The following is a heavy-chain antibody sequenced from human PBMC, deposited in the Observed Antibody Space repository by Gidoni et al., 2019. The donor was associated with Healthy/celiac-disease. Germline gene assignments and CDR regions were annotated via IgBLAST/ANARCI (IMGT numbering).Heavy chain of an antibody. V-gene: IGHV4-31*03. CDR2: IYYSGST. CDR1: GGTISSGGYY. Sequence: QVQLQESGPGLVKPSQTLSLPCTVPGGTISSGGYYWRWIRQHPGKGLEWIGYIYYSGSTYYNPSLKSRVTISVDTSKNQFSLKLSSVTAADTAVYYCARKGTTVVTPIDYWGQGTLVTVSS. CDR3: ARKGTTVVTPIDY. J-gene: IGHJ4*02. D-gene: IGHD4-17*01.